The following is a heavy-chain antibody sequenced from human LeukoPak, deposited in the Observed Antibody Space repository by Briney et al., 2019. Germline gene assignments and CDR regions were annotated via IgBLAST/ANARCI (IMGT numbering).Heavy chain of an antibody. D-gene: IGHD4-17*01. CDR3: ARHSEDPLYGDYGWFDP. V-gene: IGHV5-51*01. J-gene: IGHJ5*02. CDR2: IYPGDSDT. CDR1: GYSFTSYW. Sequence: GESLKISCKGSGYSFTSYWIGWVRLMPGKGLEWMGIIYPGDSDTRYSPSFQGQVTISADKSISTAYLQWSSLKASDTAMYYCARHSEDPLYGDYGWFDPWGQGTLVTVSS.